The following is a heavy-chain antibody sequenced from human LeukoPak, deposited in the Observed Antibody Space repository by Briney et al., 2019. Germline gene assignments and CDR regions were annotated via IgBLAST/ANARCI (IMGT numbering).Heavy chain of an antibody. Sequence: GGSLRLSCAASGFTFSSYWMNWARQAPGKGLEWVAGINHNGNVNYYVDSVKGRFTISRDDAKNSLYLQMSNLRAEDTAVYFCARGGGLDVWGQGATVTVSS. CDR1: GFTFSSYW. CDR3: ARGGGLDV. J-gene: IGHJ6*02. V-gene: IGHV3-7*03. CDR2: INHNGNVN. D-gene: IGHD3-16*01.